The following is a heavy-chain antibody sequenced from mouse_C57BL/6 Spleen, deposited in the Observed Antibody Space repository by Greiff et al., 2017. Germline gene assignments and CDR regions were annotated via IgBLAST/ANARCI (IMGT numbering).Heavy chain of an antibody. J-gene: IGHJ2*01. CDR2: IYPSDSET. CDR1: GYTFTSYW. CDR3: ARGGYDGYFDY. V-gene: IGHV1-61*01. Sequence: QVQLQQPGAELVRPGSSVKLSCKASGYTFTSYWMDWVKQRPGQGLEWIGNIYPSDSETHYNQKFKDKATLTVDKSSSTAYMQLSSLTSEDSAVYCDARGGYDGYFDYWGQGTTLTVSS. D-gene: IGHD2-2*01.